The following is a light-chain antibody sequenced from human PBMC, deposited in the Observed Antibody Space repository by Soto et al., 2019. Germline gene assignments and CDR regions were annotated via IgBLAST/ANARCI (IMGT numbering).Light chain of an antibody. CDR2: DNN. J-gene: IGLJ3*02. V-gene: IGLV1-51*01. Sequence: QSALTQPPSVSAAPEQKVSISCSGSNSNIGKNFVSWYHQIPGRAPKLLIYDNNKRPSGTPDRFSGSESGTSATLGITGLQTGDEAEYYCGTWDSRLNVWVFGGGTKLTVL. CDR1: NSNIGKNF. CDR3: GTWDSRLNVWV.